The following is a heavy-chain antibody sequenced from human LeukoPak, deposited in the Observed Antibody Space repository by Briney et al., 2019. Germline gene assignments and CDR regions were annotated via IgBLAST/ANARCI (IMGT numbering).Heavy chain of an antibody. V-gene: IGHV4-34*01. CDR3: ARGRSLLSWIQLWLRGFYDY. D-gene: IGHD5-18*01. CDR1: GFSFSDYY. CDR2: INHSGST. Sequence: GSLRLSCAASGFSFSDYYWSWIRQPPGKGLEWIGEINHSGSTNYNPSLKSRVTISVDTSKNQFSLKLSSVTAADTAVYYCARGRSLLSWIQLWLRGFYDYWGQGTLVTVSS. J-gene: IGHJ4*02.